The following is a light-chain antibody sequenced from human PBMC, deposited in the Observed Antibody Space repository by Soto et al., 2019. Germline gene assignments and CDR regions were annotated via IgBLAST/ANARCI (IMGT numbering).Light chain of an antibody. CDR1: PSVDSTY. CDR2: GAS. CDR3: QYYDSFRT. J-gene: IGKJ1*01. V-gene: IGKV3-20*01. Sequence: EIVLTQSPGTLSLSPGERATLSCRASPSVDSTYLTWYQQKPGQAPRLLIYGASGRATGIPDRFSGSGSGTDFTLTISRLEPEDFAVYFCQYYDSFRTFGQGTRWIS.